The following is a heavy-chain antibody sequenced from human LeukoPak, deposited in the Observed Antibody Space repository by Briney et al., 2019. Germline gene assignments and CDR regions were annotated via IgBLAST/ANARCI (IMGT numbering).Heavy chain of an antibody. CDR2: IIDGVEST. CDR3: AKYDVGTGLILGHLDY. CDR1: GFTFSSYA. Sequence: GGSLRLSCAVSGFTFSSYAMSWVRQAPGKGLEWGSGIIDGVESTYYADSVKGRFTISRDNSKNMVYLQMNSLTAEDTAIYFCAKYDVGTGLILGHLDYWGQGTLVTVSS. V-gene: IGHV3-23*01. J-gene: IGHJ4*02. D-gene: IGHD3/OR15-3a*01.